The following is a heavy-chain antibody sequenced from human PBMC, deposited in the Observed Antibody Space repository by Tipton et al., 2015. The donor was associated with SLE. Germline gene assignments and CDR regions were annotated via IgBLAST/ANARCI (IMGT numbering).Heavy chain of an antibody. CDR2: ISYDGSNK. J-gene: IGHJ4*02. D-gene: IGHD2-2*01. CDR1: GFNFSSYA. Sequence: SLRLSCAASGFNFSSYAMHWVRQAPGKGLEWVAVISYDGSNKYYADSVKGRFTISRDNSKNQFSLKLSSVTAADTAVYYCARDPSWGLDYWGQGTLVTVSS. CDR3: ARDPSWGLDY. V-gene: IGHV3-30*04.